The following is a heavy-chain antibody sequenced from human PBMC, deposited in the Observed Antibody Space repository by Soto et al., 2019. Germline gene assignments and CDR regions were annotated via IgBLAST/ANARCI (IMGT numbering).Heavy chain of an antibody. CDR3: ARDLDYCDYRITDY. CDR1: GFTFSSYG. D-gene: IGHD4-17*01. Sequence: QVQLVESGGGVVQPGRSLRLSCAASGFTFSSYGMHWVRQAPGKGLEWVAVIWYDGSNKYYADSVKGRFTISRDNSKNTLYRQMNSLRAEDTAVYYCARDLDYCDYRITDYWGQGTLVTVSS. CDR2: IWYDGSNK. J-gene: IGHJ4*02. V-gene: IGHV3-33*01.